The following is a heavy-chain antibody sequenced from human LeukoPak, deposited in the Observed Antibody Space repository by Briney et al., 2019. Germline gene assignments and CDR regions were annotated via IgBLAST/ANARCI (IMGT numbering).Heavy chain of an antibody. D-gene: IGHD3-10*01. CDR2: IIPIFGTA. CDR3: ARDHVWFGELGYYMDV. CDR1: GGTFSSYA. Sequence: ASVKVSCKASGGTFSSYAISWVRQASGQGLEWMGGIIPIFGTANYAQKFQGRVTITADKSTSTAYMELSSLRSEDTAVYYCARDHVWFGELGYYMDVWGKGTTVTVSS. V-gene: IGHV1-69*06. J-gene: IGHJ6*03.